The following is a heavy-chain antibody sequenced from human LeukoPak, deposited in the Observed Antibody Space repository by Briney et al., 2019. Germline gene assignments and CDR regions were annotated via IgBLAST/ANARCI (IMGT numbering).Heavy chain of an antibody. Sequence: SETLSLTCAVYGGSFSGYYWSWIRHPPGKGLEWIGEINHSGSTNYNPSLKSRVTISVDTSKNQFSLKLSSVTAADTAVYYCARGPTPSFDYWGQGTLVTVSS. CDR2: INHSGST. V-gene: IGHV4-34*01. CDR1: GGSFSGYY. CDR3: ARGPTPSFDY. J-gene: IGHJ4*02.